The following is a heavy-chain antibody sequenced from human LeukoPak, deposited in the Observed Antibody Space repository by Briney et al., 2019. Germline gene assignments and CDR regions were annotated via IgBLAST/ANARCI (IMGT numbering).Heavy chain of an antibody. CDR3: ARFRYDAFDI. D-gene: IGHD3-16*02. J-gene: IGHJ3*02. CDR2: IYYSGST. Sequence: SETLSLTCTVSGGSISSYYWSWIRQPPGKGLEWIGYIYYSGSTNYNPSLKSRVTISVDTSKNQFSLKLSSVTAADTAVYYCARFRYDAFDIWGQGTMVTVSS. V-gene: IGHV4-59*01. CDR1: GGSISSYY.